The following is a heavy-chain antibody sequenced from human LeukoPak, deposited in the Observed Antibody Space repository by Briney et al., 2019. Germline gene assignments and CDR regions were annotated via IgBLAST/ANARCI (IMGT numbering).Heavy chain of an antibody. D-gene: IGHD3-10*01. CDR2: IYYSGST. V-gene: IGHV4-30-4*01. CDR1: GGSISGGDYS. CDR3: ARGLDYYGSGSYYNLFDY. Sequence: SQTLSLTCTVSGGSISGGDYSWSWIRQPPGKGLEWIGYIYYSGSTYYNPPLKSRVTISVDTSKNQFSLKLSSVTAADTAVYYCARGLDYYGSGSYYNLFDYWGQGTLVTVSS. J-gene: IGHJ4*02.